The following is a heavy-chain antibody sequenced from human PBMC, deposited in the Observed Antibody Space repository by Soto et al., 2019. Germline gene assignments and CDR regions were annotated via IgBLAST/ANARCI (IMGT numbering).Heavy chain of an antibody. J-gene: IGHJ4*02. CDR1: GGSFSGYY. CDR3: ARGTEDTNFDY. V-gene: IGHV4-34*01. CDR2: INHSGST. Sequence: PSETLSLTCAVYGGSFSGYYWSWIRQPPGKGLEWIGEINHSGSTNYNPSLKSRVTISVDTSKNQFSLKLSSVTAADTAVYYCARGTEDTNFDYWGQGTLVTVSS.